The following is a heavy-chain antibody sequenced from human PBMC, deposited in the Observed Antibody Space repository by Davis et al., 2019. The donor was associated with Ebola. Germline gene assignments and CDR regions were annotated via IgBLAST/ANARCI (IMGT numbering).Heavy chain of an antibody. CDR1: GFTFSDNW. V-gene: IGHV3-74*01. CDR3: ASYVVG. Sequence: GESLKISCRVSGFTFSDNWMTWVRPVPGKGLVWVSSINRDGTTKTYADSVKGRFTVSRDNAKSTLYLQMNSLRVEDTAVYYCASYVVGWGRGTLVTVSS. CDR2: INRDGTTK. J-gene: IGHJ4*02. D-gene: IGHD2-15*01.